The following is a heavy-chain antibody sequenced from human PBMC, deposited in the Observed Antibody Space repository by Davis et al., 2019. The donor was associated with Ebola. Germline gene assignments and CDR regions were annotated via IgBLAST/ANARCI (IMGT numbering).Heavy chain of an antibody. CDR2: IYYSGST. CDR1: GGSISSGGYY. V-gene: IGHV4-31*03. CDR3: ARVGSGWYLDYYYGMDV. Sequence: SETLSLTCTVSGGSISSGGYYWSWIRQHPGKGLEWIGYIYYSGSTYYNPSLKSRVTISVDTSKNQFSLKLSSVTAADTAVYYCARVGSGWYLDYYYGMDVWGKGTTVTVSS. D-gene: IGHD6-19*01. J-gene: IGHJ6*04.